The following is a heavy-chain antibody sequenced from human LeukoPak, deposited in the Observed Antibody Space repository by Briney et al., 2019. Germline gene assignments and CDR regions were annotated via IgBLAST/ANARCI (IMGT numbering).Heavy chain of an antibody. CDR3: ARHRELITFGPYYFDH. Sequence: SETLSLTCTVSGGSISSYSWSWIRQPPGKGLEWIGYISTGGSTNNNPSLKSRVTISVDTSKNQFSLRLSSATAADTAVYYCARHRELITFGPYYFDHWGPGTLVTVSS. CDR1: GGSISSYS. D-gene: IGHD3-16*01. V-gene: IGHV4-4*09. CDR2: ISTGGST. J-gene: IGHJ4*02.